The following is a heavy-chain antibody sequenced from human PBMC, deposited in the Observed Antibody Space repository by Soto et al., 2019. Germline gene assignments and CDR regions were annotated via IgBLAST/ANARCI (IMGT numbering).Heavy chain of an antibody. CDR1: GGSISIGGYY. V-gene: IGHV4-31*03. J-gene: IGHJ4*02. Sequence: ASETLSLTCTFSGGSISIGGYYWSWIRQHPGKGLEWIGYIYYSGSTYYNPSLKSRVTISVDTSKNQFSLKLSSVTAADTAVYYCATVDKAMVAFDYWGQGTMVTVSS. D-gene: IGHD5-18*01. CDR3: ATVDKAMVAFDY. CDR2: IYYSGST.